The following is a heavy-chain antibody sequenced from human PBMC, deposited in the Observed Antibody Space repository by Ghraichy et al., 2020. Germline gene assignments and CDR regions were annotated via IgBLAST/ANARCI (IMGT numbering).Heavy chain of an antibody. CDR3: ARDLWFYESSGDYSDVFDM. CDR2: TSAYNGNT. J-gene: IGHJ3*02. D-gene: IGHD3-22*01. CDR1: GYTFTSYG. V-gene: IGHV1-18*04. Sequence: ASVKVSCKASGYTFTSYGISWVRQAPGQGLEWMGWTSAYNGNTYYAQNLQGRVTMTTDTSTSTAYMELRSLRSDDTAVYYCARDLWFYESSGDYSDVFDMWGQGTMVTVSS.